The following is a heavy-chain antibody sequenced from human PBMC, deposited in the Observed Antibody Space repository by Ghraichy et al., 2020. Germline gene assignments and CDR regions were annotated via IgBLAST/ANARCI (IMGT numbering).Heavy chain of an antibody. CDR1: GFTFSSYD. J-gene: IGHJ3*02. D-gene: IGHD2-2*01. V-gene: IGHV3-13*01. CDR2: IGTAGDT. Sequence: GGSLRLSCAASGFTFSSYDMHWVRQATGKGLEWVSAIGTAGDTYYPGSVKGRFTISRENAKNSLYLQMNSLRAGDTAVYYCARLTAAIDAFDIWGQGTMVTVSS. CDR3: ARLTAAIDAFDI.